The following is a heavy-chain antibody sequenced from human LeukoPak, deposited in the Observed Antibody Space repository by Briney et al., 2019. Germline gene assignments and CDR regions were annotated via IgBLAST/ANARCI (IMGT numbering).Heavy chain of an antibody. CDR3: ARSPDLYSSLDY. D-gene: IGHD6-19*01. CDR2: INHSGST. J-gene: IGHJ4*02. Sequence: SETLSLTCAVYGGSFSGYYWSWIRQPPGKGLEWIGEINHSGSTNYNPSLKSRVTISVDTSKNQFSVKLSSVTAADTAVYYCARSPDLYSSLDYWGQGTLVTVSS. V-gene: IGHV4-34*01. CDR1: GGSFSGYY.